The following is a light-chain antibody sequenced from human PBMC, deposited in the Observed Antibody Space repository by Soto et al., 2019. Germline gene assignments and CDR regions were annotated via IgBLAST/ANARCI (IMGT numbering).Light chain of an antibody. V-gene: IGKV1-5*01. CDR3: QQSYRTPHT. J-gene: IGKJ2*01. CDR2: DAS. CDR1: QSIGTW. Sequence: DIQMTQSPSTLSASVGDRVTITCRASQSIGTWLAWYQQKPGKAPKLLIYDASTLESGVPSRFSGSGSGTEFTLTINSLQPEDFATYYCQQSYRTPHTFGQGTKLETK.